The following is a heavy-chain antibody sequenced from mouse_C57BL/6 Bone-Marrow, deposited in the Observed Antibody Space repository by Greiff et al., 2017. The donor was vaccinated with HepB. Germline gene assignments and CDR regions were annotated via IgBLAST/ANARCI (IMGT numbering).Heavy chain of an antibody. J-gene: IGHJ3*01. Sequence: EVQRVESGGDLVKPGGSLKLSCAASGFTFSSYGMSWFRQTPDKRLVWVATISSGGSYTYYPDRVKGRFTISRDNAKNTLYLQMSSLKSGDTAMYYCARTYDGYQAWFDYWGQGTLVTVSA. D-gene: IGHD2-3*01. CDR3: ARTYDGYQAWFDY. CDR2: ISSGGSYT. CDR1: GFTFSSYG. V-gene: IGHV5-6*01.